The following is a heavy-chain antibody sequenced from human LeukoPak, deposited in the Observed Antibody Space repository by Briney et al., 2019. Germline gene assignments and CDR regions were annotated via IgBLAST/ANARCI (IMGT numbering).Heavy chain of an antibody. Sequence: ASVKVSCTASGYTFSSYYMHWVRQAPGQGLDWMGLIDPSSSSTGYAQKFQGRVTMTRDVSTSTVYMELSSLRSDDTAAYYCARDPPGRPYSSSSYGWGQGTLVTVSS. J-gene: IGHJ4*02. CDR1: GYTFSSYY. D-gene: IGHD6-6*01. CDR3: ARDPPGRPYSSSSYG. CDR2: IDPSSSST. V-gene: IGHV1-46*01.